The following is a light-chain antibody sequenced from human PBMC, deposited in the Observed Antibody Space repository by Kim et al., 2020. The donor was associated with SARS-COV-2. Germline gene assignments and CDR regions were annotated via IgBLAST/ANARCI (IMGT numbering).Light chain of an antibody. Sequence: GDRVTSTCRASQDISHYLAWFQQKPGEAPKLLIYAASALHSEVPSRFSGSGSGTDFTLTISSLQPEDVATFYCQSYNSAPWTFGQGTKVEIK. J-gene: IGKJ1*01. V-gene: IGKV1-27*01. CDR1: QDISHY. CDR2: AAS. CDR3: QSYNSAPWT.